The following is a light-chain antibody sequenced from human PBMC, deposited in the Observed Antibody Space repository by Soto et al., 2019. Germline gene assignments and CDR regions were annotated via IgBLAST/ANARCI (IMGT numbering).Light chain of an antibody. CDR1: QSVSSY. Sequence: EIVLTQSPATLSLSPGERATLSCRASQSVSSYLAWYQQKPGQAPRLLIYDASNRATGIPARFSGSGSGKDFTLTISGLEPEDFAVYYCQQRSNWPPEITFGQGTRLEIK. CDR3: QQRSNWPPEIT. J-gene: IGKJ5*01. CDR2: DAS. V-gene: IGKV3-11*01.